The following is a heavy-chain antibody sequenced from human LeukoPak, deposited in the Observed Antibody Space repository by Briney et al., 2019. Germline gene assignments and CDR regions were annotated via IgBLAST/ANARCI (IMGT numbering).Heavy chain of an antibody. Sequence: SVKVSCKASGYTFTSYGISWVRQAPGQGLEWMGGIIPIFGTANYAQKFQGRVTITADESTSTAYMELSSLRSEDTAVYYCARLGPFYDSSSYGDYNWFDPWGQGTLVTVSS. CDR1: GYTFTSYG. V-gene: IGHV1-69*13. CDR2: IIPIFGTA. D-gene: IGHD3-22*01. J-gene: IGHJ5*02. CDR3: ARLGPFYDSSSYGDYNWFDP.